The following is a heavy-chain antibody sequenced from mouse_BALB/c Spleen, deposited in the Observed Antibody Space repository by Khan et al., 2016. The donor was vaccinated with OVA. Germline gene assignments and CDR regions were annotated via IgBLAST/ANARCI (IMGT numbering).Heavy chain of an antibody. CDR3: VNHGSSSAWFTY. V-gene: IGHV1-7*01. D-gene: IGHD1-1*01. Sequence: VQLQQSGAELAKPGASVKMSCKASGYTFTSYWMHWVKQRPGQGLEWIGYINPTTDYTEYNQLFKDKATLTAAKSSSTAYMQLSSLTSEYSAGYDCVNHGSSSAWFTYWGQGTLGTVAA. J-gene: IGHJ3*01. CDR1: GYTFTSYW. CDR2: INPTTDYT.